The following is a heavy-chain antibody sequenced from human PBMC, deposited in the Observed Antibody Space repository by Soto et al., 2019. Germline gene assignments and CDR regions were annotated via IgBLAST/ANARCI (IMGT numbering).Heavy chain of an antibody. V-gene: IGHV1-69*06. Sequence: QVQLVQSGAEVKKPGSSVKVSCKASGGTFSSYAISWVRQAPGQGLEWMGGIIPIFGKANYAQKFQVRVTITADNSTSTAYMELSSLRSEDTAVYYCASTNSGSYWEFDYCGQGTLVTVSS. CDR1: GGTFSSYA. CDR3: ASTNSGSYWEFDY. CDR2: IIPIFGKA. D-gene: IGHD1-26*01. J-gene: IGHJ4*02.